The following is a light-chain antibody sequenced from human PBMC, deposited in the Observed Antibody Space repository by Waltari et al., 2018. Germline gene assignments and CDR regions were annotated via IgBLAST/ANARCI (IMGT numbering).Light chain of an antibody. J-gene: IGLJ3*02. CDR3: VLYMGGGISV. Sequence: QTVVTQEPSFSVSPGGTVTLTCGLSSGSVSTSYYPSWYQQTPGQAPRTLIYSTDRRSSGVPDRCSGSIVGNKAALTITGAQADDESDYYCVLYMGGGISVFGGGTKLTVL. CDR1: SGSVSTSYY. V-gene: IGLV8-61*01. CDR2: STD.